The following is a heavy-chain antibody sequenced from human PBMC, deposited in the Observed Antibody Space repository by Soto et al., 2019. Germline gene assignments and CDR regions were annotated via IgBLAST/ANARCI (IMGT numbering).Heavy chain of an antibody. CDR1: GFTFSGYA. Sequence: EVQLLESGGGLVQPGGSLRPSCAASGFTFSGYAMSWVRKAPGKGLEWVSAISVSGGSTYYADSVKGRFTISRDNSKNTLYLQMNSLRAEDTAVYYCAKDPPAGKGWYVDYYYYYGMDVWGQGTTVTVSS. V-gene: IGHV3-23*01. J-gene: IGHJ6*02. D-gene: IGHD6-19*01. CDR2: ISVSGGST. CDR3: AKDPPAGKGWYVDYYYYYGMDV.